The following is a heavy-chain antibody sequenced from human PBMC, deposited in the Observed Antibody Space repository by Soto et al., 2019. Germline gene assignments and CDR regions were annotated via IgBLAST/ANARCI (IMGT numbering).Heavy chain of an antibody. CDR3: ARDYGEGRTYGMDV. CDR2: IIPIFGTA. D-gene: IGHD4-17*01. J-gene: IGHJ6*02. V-gene: IGHV1-69*06. Sequence: VECKAPGGTVSSYSISWVRQAPGQGLEWMGGIIPIFGTANYAQKFQGRVTITADKSTSTAYMELSSLRSEDTAVYYCARDYGEGRTYGMDVWGQGTTVPVSS. CDR1: GGTVSSYS.